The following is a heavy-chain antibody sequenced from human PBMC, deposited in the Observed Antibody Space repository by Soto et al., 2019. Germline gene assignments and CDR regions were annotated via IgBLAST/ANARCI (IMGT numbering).Heavy chain of an antibody. Sequence: GSLRLSCAASGFTFSNAWMSWVRQAPGKGLEWVGRIKSKTDGGTTDYAAPVKGRFTISRDDSKNTLYLQMNSLKTEDTAVYYCTTGGDSSGYPFDYWGQGTLVTVSS. V-gene: IGHV3-15*01. J-gene: IGHJ4*02. D-gene: IGHD3-22*01. CDR1: GFTFSNAW. CDR2: IKSKTDGGTT. CDR3: TTGGDSSGYPFDY.